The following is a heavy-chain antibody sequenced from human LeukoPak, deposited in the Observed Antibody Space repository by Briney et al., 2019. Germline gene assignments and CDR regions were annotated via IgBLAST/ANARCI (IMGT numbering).Heavy chain of an antibody. J-gene: IGHJ4*02. CDR2: ISGSGAST. V-gene: IGHV3-23*01. CDR1: GFTFSGYT. Sequence: GGSLRLSCAASGFTFSGYTMTWVRQAPGKGLEWVSTISGSGASTYYADSVKGRFTISRDNSKTTLYLQMNSLRAEDTAVYYCAKRLYGSGSYSNHDYWGQGTLVTVSS. D-gene: IGHD3-10*01. CDR3: AKRLYGSGSYSNHDY.